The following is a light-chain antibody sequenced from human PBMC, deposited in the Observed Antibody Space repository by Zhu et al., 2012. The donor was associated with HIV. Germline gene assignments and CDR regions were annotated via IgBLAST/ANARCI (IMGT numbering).Light chain of an antibody. CDR3: QQYDNYPWT. J-gene: IGKJ1*01. CDR2: KAS. Sequence: DIQMTQSPSTLSASVGDRITITCRASQTITSWLAWYQQMPGRVPKLLIYKASNLESGVPSRFSGSGSGTEFTLTISSLQPDDFATYFCQQYDNYPWTFGQGTKVEI. CDR1: QTITSW. V-gene: IGKV1-5*03.